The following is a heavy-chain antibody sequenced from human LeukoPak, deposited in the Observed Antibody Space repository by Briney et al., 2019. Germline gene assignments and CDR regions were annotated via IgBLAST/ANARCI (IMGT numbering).Heavy chain of an antibody. CDR3: AKEGNDFWRKGDWFDP. D-gene: IGHD3-3*01. V-gene: IGHV4-4*07. CDR1: GYSIDSVYY. Sequence: PSETLSLTCTVSGYSIDSVYYWGWIRQPAGKGLEWIGRIYTSGSTNYNPSLKSRVTMSVDTSKNQFSLKLSSVTAADTAVYYCAKEGNDFWRKGDWFDPWGQGTLVTVSS. CDR2: IYTSGST. J-gene: IGHJ5*02.